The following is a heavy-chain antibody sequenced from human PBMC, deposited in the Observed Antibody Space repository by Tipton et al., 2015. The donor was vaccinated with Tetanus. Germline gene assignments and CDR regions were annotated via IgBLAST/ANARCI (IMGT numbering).Heavy chain of an antibody. CDR2: IFYTGSS. Sequence: TLSLTCAVSGVSIRSSTYFWGWIRQPPGKGLEWIGHIFYTGSSHYNPSFESRVTISVDTSKNQFSLNLSSVTAADTAVYYCARANNEFPKKGPFDYWGQGALVIVSS. V-gene: IGHV4-39*07. CDR3: ARANNEFPKKGPFDY. D-gene: IGHD1-1*01. CDR1: GVSIRSSTYF. J-gene: IGHJ4*02.